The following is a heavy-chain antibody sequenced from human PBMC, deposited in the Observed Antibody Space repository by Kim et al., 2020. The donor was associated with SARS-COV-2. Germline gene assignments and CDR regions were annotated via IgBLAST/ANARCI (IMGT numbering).Heavy chain of an antibody. J-gene: IGHJ6*02. V-gene: IGHV1-18*01. Sequence: SVKVSCKASGYTFTSYGISWVRQAPGQGLEWMGWISAYNGNTNYAQKLQGRVTMTTDTSTSTAYMELRSLRSDDTAVYYCARGGIRMGQQLAHYYYYGMDVWGQGTTVTVSS. CDR3: ARGGIRMGQQLAHYYYYGMDV. D-gene: IGHD6-13*01. CDR2: ISAYNGNT. CDR1: GYTFTSYG.